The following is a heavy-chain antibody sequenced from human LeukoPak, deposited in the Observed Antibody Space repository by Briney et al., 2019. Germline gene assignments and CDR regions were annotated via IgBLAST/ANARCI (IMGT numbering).Heavy chain of an antibody. V-gene: IGHV3-23*01. Sequence: GGSLRLSCAASGFTFDDYGMSWVRQAPGKGLEWVSAISGSGGSTYYADSVKGRFTISRDNSKNTLYLQMNSLRAEDTAVYYCAKFEAAAEDYWGQGTLVTVSS. J-gene: IGHJ4*02. D-gene: IGHD6-13*01. CDR1: GFTFDDYG. CDR2: ISGSGGST. CDR3: AKFEAAAEDY.